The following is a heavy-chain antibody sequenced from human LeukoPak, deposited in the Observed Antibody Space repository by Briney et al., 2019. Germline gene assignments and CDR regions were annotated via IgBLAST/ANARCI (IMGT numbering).Heavy chain of an antibody. V-gene: IGHV3-21*01. CDR2: ISTSSSYI. CDR3: ARATRGGYDGYFDY. CDR1: GFTFSNAW. Sequence: GGSLRLSCAASGFTFSNAWMSWVRQAPGKGLEWVAFISTSSSYIYYADSVKGRFIISRDNARKSLYLQMNSLRAEDTAVYYCARATRGGYDGYFDYWGQGTLVTVSS. J-gene: IGHJ4*02. D-gene: IGHD5-12*01.